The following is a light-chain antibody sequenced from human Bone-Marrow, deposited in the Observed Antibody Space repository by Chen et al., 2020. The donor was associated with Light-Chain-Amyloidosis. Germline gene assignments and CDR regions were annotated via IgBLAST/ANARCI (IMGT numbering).Light chain of an antibody. CDR2: DDS. CDR3: QVWDRSSDRPV. V-gene: IGLV3-21*02. J-gene: IGLJ3*02. Sequence: SYVLTQPSSVSVAPGQTATIACGGNNIGSTSVHWYQQTPGQAPLLVVCDDSDRPSGIPERLSGSKSGNTATRTISRVEAGDEADYYCQVWDRSSDRPVFGGGTKLTVL. CDR1: NIGSTS.